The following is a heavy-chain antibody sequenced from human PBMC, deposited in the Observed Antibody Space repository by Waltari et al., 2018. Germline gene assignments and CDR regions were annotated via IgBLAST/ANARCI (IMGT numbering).Heavy chain of an antibody. D-gene: IGHD7-27*01. Sequence: QVRLVQSGAAVKKPGASVTLSCEASGDTVPNHDMHWVRQAPGQGLEWMVMISPSGGATHYAQKFQGRVTMTRDTSTSTLYMDLSSLRSDDTAVYYCARESTSTGDGGLDYWGQGTLVTVSS. J-gene: IGHJ4*02. CDR1: GDTVPNHD. CDR3: ARESTSTGDGGLDY. CDR2: ISPSGGAT. V-gene: IGHV1-46*01.